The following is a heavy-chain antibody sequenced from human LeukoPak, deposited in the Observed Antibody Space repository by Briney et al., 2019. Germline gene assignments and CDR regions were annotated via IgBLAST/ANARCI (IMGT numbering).Heavy chain of an antibody. J-gene: IGHJ3*02. CDR2: ISSSSSYI. D-gene: IGHD2-15*01. Sequence: GGSLRLSCAASGFTFSSYSMNWVRQAPGKGLEWVSSISSSSSYIYYADSMKGRFTISRDNAKNSLYLQMNSLRAEDTAVYYCARGRICSGGSCLPLAFDIWGQGTMVTVSS. CDR3: ARGRICSGGSCLPLAFDI. V-gene: IGHV3-21*01. CDR1: GFTFSSYS.